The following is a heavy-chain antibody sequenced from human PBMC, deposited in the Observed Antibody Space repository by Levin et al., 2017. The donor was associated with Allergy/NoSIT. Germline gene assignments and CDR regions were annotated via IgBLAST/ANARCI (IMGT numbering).Heavy chain of an antibody. J-gene: IGHJ4*02. V-gene: IGHV4-4*07. CDR2: IHISGSM. CDR1: GDSISDNF. CDR3: AREGHHYGDQDY. Sequence: TASETLSLTCTVSGDSISDNFWSWIRQPAGKGLEWIGRIHISGSMNYNASLQSRVTMSLDTSKNQLSLKLTSVTAADTAVYYCAREGHHYGDQDYWGQGILVTVSS. D-gene: IGHD4-17*01.